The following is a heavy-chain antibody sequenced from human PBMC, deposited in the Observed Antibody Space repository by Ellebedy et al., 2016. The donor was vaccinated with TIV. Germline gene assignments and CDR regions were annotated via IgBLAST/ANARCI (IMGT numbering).Heavy chain of an antibody. CDR1: GFTFSDYY. V-gene: IGHV3-11*04. CDR2: ISSSGSTI. D-gene: IGHD5-12*01. Sequence: GGSLRLSCAASGFTFSDYYMSWIRQAPGKGLEWVSYISSSGSTIYYADSVKGRFTISRDNAKNSLYLQMNSLRAEDTAVYYCAREGGRGYSGYDSGYYYGMDVWGQGTTVTVSS. CDR3: AREGGRGYSGYDSGYYYGMDV. J-gene: IGHJ6*02.